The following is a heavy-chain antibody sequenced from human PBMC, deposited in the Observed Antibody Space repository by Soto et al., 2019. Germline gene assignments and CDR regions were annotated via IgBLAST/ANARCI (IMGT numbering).Heavy chain of an antibody. J-gene: IGHJ3*02. CDR3: TTDVLDSRWELDAFDI. Sequence: GGSLRLSCAASGFTFSNAWMNWVRQAPGKGLEWVGRIKSKTDGGTTDYAAPVKGRFTISRDDSKNTLYLQMNSLKTEDTAVYYCTTDVLDSRWELDAFDIWGQGTMVTVSS. CDR1: GFTFSNAW. CDR2: IKSKTDGGTT. D-gene: IGHD6-19*01. V-gene: IGHV3-15*07.